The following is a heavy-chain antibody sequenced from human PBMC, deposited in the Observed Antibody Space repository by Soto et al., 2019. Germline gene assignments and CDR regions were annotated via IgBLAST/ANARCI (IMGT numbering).Heavy chain of an antibody. CDR2: INHSGST. V-gene: IGHV4-34*01. CDR1: GGSFSGYY. CDR3: ERGVEYYDSSGYYYDY. D-gene: IGHD3-22*01. J-gene: IGHJ4*02. Sequence: SETLSLTCAVYGGSFSGYYWSWIRQPPGKGLEWIGEINHSGSTNYNPSLKSRVTISVDTSKNQFSLKLSSVTAADTAVYYCERGVEYYDSSGYYYDYWGQGTLVTVSS.